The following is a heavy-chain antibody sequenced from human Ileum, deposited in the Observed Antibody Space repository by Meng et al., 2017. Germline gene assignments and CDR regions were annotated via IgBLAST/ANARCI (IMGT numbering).Heavy chain of an antibody. CDR2: IYYSGST. Sequence: LRLSCTVSGGSISSGGYYWSWIRQHPGKGLEWIGYIYYSGSTYYNPSLKSRVTISVDTSKNQFSLKLSSVTAADTAVYYCARNTMVRGVIHGAYYYYGMDVWGQGTTVTVSS. J-gene: IGHJ6*02. CDR1: GGSISSGGYY. V-gene: IGHV4-31*03. D-gene: IGHD3-10*01. CDR3: ARNTMVRGVIHGAYYYYGMDV.